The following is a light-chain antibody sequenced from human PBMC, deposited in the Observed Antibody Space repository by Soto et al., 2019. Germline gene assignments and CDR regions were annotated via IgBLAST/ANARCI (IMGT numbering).Light chain of an antibody. CDR3: FSYTPRYPWV. J-gene: IGLJ3*02. CDR1: SSDVGDGDF. V-gene: IGLV2-14*01. Sequence: QSALTQPASVSGSPRQSITISCTGTSSDVGDGDFVSWYQQRPGNAPKLMIYKVSNRPSGVSNRFSGSKSGNTASLTISGPRVEDGPDYYCFSYTPRYPWVFGGGTRRTVL. CDR2: KVS.